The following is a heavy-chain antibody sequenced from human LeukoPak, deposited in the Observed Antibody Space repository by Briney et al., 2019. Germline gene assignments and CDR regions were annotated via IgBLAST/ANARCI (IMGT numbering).Heavy chain of an antibody. V-gene: IGHV3-21*01. CDR1: GFTFSSYW. Sequence: PGGSLRLSCTASGFTFSSYWMHWVRQAPGKGLEWVSSITSSGSYIYYADSVKGRFTISRDNTKSSLYLQMNSLRAEDTAVYYCASTYFYDSSGYYSTYYFDYWGQGTLVTVSS. J-gene: IGHJ4*02. D-gene: IGHD3-22*01. CDR2: ITSSGSYI. CDR3: ASTYFYDSSGYYSTYYFDY.